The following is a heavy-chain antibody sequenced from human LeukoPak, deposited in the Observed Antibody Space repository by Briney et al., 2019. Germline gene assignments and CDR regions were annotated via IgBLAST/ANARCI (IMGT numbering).Heavy chain of an antibody. CDR1: GGSISSYY. J-gene: IGHJ3*02. D-gene: IGHD2-21*01. V-gene: IGHV4-59*08. Sequence: PSETLSLTCTVSGGSISSYYWSWIRQPPGKGLECIGYVYYTGSTDYNPSLKSRLTISVDSSMNQFPLKLSSVTAADTAVYYCARLRLRYTRKGDSTSYEVFDIWGQGTVVTVSS. CDR3: ARLRLRYTRKGDSTSYEVFDI. CDR2: VYYTGST.